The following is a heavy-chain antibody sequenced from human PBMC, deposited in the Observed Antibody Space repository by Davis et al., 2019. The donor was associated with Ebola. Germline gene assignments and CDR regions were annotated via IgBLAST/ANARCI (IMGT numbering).Heavy chain of an antibody. CDR3: ARETTVTLIDY. J-gene: IGHJ4*02. D-gene: IGHD4-17*01. V-gene: IGHV4-61*01. Sequence: SETLSLTCTVSVGSVSSGSYYWSWIRQPPGKGLEWIGYIYYSGSTNYNPSLKSRVTISVDTSKNQFSLKLSSVTAADTAVYYCARETTVTLIDYWGQGTLVTVSS. CDR1: VGSVSSGSYY. CDR2: IYYSGST.